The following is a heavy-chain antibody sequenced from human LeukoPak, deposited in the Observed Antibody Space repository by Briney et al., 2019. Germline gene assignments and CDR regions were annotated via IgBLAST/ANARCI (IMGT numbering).Heavy chain of an antibody. D-gene: IGHD1-26*01. Sequence: RPSETLSLTCTVSGYSISSGYYWGWIRQPPGKGLEWIGSIYHSGSTYYNPSLKSRVTISVDTSKNQFSLKLSSVTAADTAVYYCARDPSGSYFSDIWGQGTMVTVSS. CDR2: IYHSGST. V-gene: IGHV4-38-2*02. J-gene: IGHJ3*02. CDR3: ARDPSGSYFSDI. CDR1: GYSISSGYY.